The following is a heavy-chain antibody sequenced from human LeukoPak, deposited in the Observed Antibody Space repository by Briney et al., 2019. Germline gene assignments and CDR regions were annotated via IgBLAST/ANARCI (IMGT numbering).Heavy chain of an antibody. CDR3: AKVNDFWSGYYTRYFQH. V-gene: IGHV3-23*01. Sequence: GGSLRLSCAASGFTFSSYAMSWVRQAPGKGLEWVSAISGSGGSTYYTDSVKGRFTISRDNSKNTLYLQMNSLRAEDTAVYYCAKVNDFWSGYYTRYFQHWGQGTLVTVSS. D-gene: IGHD3-3*01. CDR2: ISGSGGST. J-gene: IGHJ1*01. CDR1: GFTFSSYA.